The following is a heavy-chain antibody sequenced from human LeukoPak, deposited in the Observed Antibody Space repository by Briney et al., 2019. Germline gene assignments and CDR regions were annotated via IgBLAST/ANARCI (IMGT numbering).Heavy chain of an antibody. J-gene: IGHJ4*02. CDR3: ARGLGRGCSGGSCYLYYFDY. Sequence: ASVKVSCKASGYTFTGYYMHWVRQATGQGLEWMGWMNPNSGNTGYAQKFQGRVTMTRNTSISTAYMELSSLRSEDTAVYYCARGLGRGCSGGSCYLYYFDYWGQGTLVTVSS. D-gene: IGHD2-15*01. V-gene: IGHV1-8*02. CDR2: MNPNSGNT. CDR1: GYTFTGYY.